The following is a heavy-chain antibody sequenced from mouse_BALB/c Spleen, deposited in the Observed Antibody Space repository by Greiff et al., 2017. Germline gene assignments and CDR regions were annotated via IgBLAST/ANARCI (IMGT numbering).Heavy chain of an antibody. D-gene: IGHD1-2*01. CDR2: ISSGGSYT. V-gene: IGHV5-6*01. J-gene: IGHJ3*01. Sequence: EVQRVESGGDLVKPGGSLKLSCAASGFTFSSYGMSWVRQTPDKRLEWVATISSGGSYTYYPDSVKGRFTISRDNAKNTLYLQMSSLKSEDTAMYYCASLPTAPFAYWGQGTLVTVSA. CDR3: ASLPTAPFAY. CDR1: GFTFSSYG.